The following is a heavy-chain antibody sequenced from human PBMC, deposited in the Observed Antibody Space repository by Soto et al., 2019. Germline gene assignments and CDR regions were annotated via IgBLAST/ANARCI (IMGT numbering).Heavy chain of an antibody. CDR1: GFTFSSYA. CDR3: AKIYGSSAYYPDY. V-gene: IGHV3-23*01. CDR2: ISASGGST. D-gene: IGHD3-22*01. J-gene: IGHJ4*02. Sequence: EVQLLESGGGLVQPGGSLRLSCAASGFTFSSYAMSWVRQTPGRGLEWVSAISASGGSTYYADSVKGRFTISRDNSKNTLYLQRDSLRAEDTAVYYCAKIYGSSAYYPDYWGQGTLVTVSS.